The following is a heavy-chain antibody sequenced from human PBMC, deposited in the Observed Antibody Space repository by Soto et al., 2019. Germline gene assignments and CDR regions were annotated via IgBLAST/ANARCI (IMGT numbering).Heavy chain of an antibody. CDR2: IYHSGST. CDR3: ARGGVFGVVIIPHPYYYYYYGMDV. J-gene: IGHJ6*02. CDR1: GGSISSSNW. Sequence: PSETLSLTCAVSGGSISSSNWWSWVRQPPGKGLEWIGEIYHSGSTNYNPSLKSRVTISVDKSKNQFSLKLSSVTAADTAVYYCARGGVFGVVIIPHPYYYYYYGMDVWGQGTTVTVSS. D-gene: IGHD3-3*01. V-gene: IGHV4-4*02.